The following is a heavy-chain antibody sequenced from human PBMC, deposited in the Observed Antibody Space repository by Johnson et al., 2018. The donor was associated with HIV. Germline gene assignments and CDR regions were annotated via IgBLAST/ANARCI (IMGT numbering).Heavy chain of an antibody. CDR1: GFSFSSYG. CDR3: ARGRTGTKYDAFDI. D-gene: IGHD1-7*01. V-gene: IGHV3-33*08. CDR2: ISFAGVKK. Sequence: QVQLVESGGGVVQPGRSLRLSCAASGFSFSSYGMAWVRQAPGKGLEWVTVISFAGVKKYYADSVKGRFTISRDNAKNSLYLQMNSLRAEDTAVYYCARGRTGTKYDAFDIWGQGTMVTVSS. J-gene: IGHJ3*02.